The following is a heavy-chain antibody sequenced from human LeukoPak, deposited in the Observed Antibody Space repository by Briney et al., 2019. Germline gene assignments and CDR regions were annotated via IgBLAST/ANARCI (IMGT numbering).Heavy chain of an antibody. J-gene: IGHJ4*02. D-gene: IGHD2-2*02. V-gene: IGHV1-18*01. Sequence: ASVKVSCKASGYTFTSYGISWVRQAPEQGLEWMGWISAYNGNTNYAQKLQGRVTITTDTSTSTAYMELRSLRSDDTAVYYCARIAVPAAISPLFDYWGQGTLVTVSS. CDR3: ARIAVPAAISPLFDY. CDR2: ISAYNGNT. CDR1: GYTFTSYG.